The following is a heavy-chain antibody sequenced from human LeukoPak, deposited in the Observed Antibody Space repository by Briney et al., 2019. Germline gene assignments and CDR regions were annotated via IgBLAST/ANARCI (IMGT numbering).Heavy chain of an antibody. CDR3: ARNIAVAGTGVRY. Sequence: ASVKVSCKASGYIFTSYDINWVRQATGQGLEWMGWMNPNSGNTGYAQKFQGRVTMTRNTSISTAYMELSSLRSEDTAVYYCARNIAVAGTGVRYWGQGTLVTVSS. D-gene: IGHD6-19*01. V-gene: IGHV1-8*01. CDR1: GYIFTSYD. J-gene: IGHJ4*02. CDR2: MNPNSGNT.